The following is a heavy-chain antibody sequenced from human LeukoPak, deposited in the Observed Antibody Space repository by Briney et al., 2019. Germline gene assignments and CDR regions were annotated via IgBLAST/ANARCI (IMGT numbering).Heavy chain of an antibody. CDR3: ARDFYRVLWSVPHYYMDV. CDR2: ISSSSSTI. Sequence: GRSLRLSCAASGFTFSSYAMHWVRQAPGKGLEWVSYISSSSSTIYYADSVKGRFTISRDNAKNSLYLQMNSLRAEDTAVYYCARDFYRVLWSVPHYYMDVWGKGTTVTVSS. V-gene: IGHV3-48*01. D-gene: IGHD5-18*01. CDR1: GFTFSSYA. J-gene: IGHJ6*03.